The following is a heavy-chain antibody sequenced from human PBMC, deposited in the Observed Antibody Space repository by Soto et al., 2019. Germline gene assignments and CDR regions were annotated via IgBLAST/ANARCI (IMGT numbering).Heavy chain of an antibody. CDR3: ARHKLNYPYSSSWYYYYYGMDV. Sequence: SETLSLTCTVSGGSISSYYWSWIRQPPGKGLEWIGYIYYSGSTNYNPSLKSRVTISVDTSKNQFSLKLSSVTAADTAVYYCARHKLNYPYSSSWYYYYYGMDVWGQGTTVTVSS. CDR2: IYYSGST. D-gene: IGHD6-13*01. V-gene: IGHV4-59*08. CDR1: GGSISSYY. J-gene: IGHJ6*02.